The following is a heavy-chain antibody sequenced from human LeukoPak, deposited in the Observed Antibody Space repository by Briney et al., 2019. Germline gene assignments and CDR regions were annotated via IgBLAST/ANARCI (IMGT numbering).Heavy chain of an antibody. CDR2: ITGDGSSA. J-gene: IGHJ6*03. CDR1: GVTFNSYR. Sequence: GGSLRLSCAASGVTFNSYRMHWIRQAPGKGLMWVSRITGDGSSADYADSVKGRFTISRDNAKNTLYLQMNSLRVEDTAVYYCARTNWYMDVWGRGTTVTVSS. D-gene: IGHD1-1*01. CDR3: ARTNWYMDV. V-gene: IGHV3-74*01.